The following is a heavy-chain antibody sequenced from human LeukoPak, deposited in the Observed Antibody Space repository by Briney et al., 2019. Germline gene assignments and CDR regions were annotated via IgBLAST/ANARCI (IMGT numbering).Heavy chain of an antibody. CDR1: GFTFSSYE. Sequence: PGGSLRLSCAASGFTFSSYEMNWVRQAPGKGLEWVSYISSSGSTIYYADSVKGRFTISRDNSKNTLYLQMNSLRAEDTAVYYCAKVAAAGKVPRYFDYWGQGTLVTVSS. J-gene: IGHJ4*02. CDR2: ISSSGSTI. V-gene: IGHV3-48*03. D-gene: IGHD6-13*01. CDR3: AKVAAAGKVPRYFDY.